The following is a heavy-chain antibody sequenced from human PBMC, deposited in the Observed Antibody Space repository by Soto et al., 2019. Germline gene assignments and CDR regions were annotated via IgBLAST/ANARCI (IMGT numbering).Heavy chain of an antibody. CDR2: IHHSGST. CDR3: ASRSRCSGGSCYYFDY. J-gene: IGHJ4*02. D-gene: IGHD2-15*01. CDR1: GGSISSSNW. Sequence: QVQLQESGPGLVKPSGTLSLTCAVSGGSISSSNWWSWVRQPPGKGLEWIGEIHHSGSTNYNPSLKSRVTISVDKSKNQFSLKLSSVTAADTAVYYCASRSRCSGGSCYYFDYWGQGTLVTVSS. V-gene: IGHV4-4*02.